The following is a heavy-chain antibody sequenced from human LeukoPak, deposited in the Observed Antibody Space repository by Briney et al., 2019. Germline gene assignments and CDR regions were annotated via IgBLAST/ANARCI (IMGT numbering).Heavy chain of an antibody. J-gene: IGHJ4*02. D-gene: IGHD3-9*01. CDR1: GYTFTGYY. V-gene: IGHV1-2*06. Sequence: ASVKVSCKASGYTFTGYYMHWVRQAPGQGLEWMGRINPNSGGTNYAQKFQGRVTMTRDTSISTAYMELSRLRSDDTAVYSCARDFHWQQFGGYLGQGTLVTVYS. CDR2: INPNSGGT. CDR3: ARDFHWQQFGGY.